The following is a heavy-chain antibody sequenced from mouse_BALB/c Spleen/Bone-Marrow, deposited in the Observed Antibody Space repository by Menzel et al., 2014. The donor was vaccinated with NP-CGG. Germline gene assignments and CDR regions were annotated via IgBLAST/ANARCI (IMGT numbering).Heavy chain of an antibody. CDR3: ARRDYGSSYGWFAY. CDR1: GYAFSSSW. Sequence: VKLVESGPELVKPGASVKISCKASGYAFSSSWMNWLKQRPGQGLEWIGRIYPGDGDTNYNGKFKAKATLTADKSSSTAYMQLSSLNSVDSAVYFCARRDYGSSYGWFAYWGQGTLVTVSA. D-gene: IGHD1-1*01. J-gene: IGHJ3*01. V-gene: IGHV1-82*01. CDR2: IYPGDGDT.